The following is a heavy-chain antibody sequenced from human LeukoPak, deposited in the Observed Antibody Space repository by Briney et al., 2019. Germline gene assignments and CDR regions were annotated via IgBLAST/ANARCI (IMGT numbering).Heavy chain of an antibody. CDR1: GFTFSSYS. CDR3: ARRVGTTAFDY. V-gene: IGHV3-48*01. D-gene: IGHD2/OR15-2a*01. Sequence: PGGSLRLSCAASGFTFSSYSMNWVRQAPGKGLEWVSSISSSSSTIYYADSVKGRFTISRDNAKNSLYLQMNSLRAEDTSVYYCARRVGTTAFDYWGQGTLVTVSS. J-gene: IGHJ4*02. CDR2: ISSSSSTI.